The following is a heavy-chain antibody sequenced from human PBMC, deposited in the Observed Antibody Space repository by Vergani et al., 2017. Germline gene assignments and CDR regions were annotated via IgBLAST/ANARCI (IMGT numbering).Heavy chain of an antibody. V-gene: IGHV3-21*01. J-gene: IGHJ4*02. D-gene: IGHD4-11*01. Sequence: EVQLVESGGGLVKPGGSLRLSCAASGFTFSSYSMNWVRQAPGKGLEWVSSISSSSSYIYYADSVKGRFTTSRDNATNSRYLQMNSLRAEDTAVYYCARDTERNYYYYFDYWGQGTLVTVSS. CDR2: ISSSSSYI. CDR3: ARDTERNYYYYFDY. CDR1: GFTFSSYS.